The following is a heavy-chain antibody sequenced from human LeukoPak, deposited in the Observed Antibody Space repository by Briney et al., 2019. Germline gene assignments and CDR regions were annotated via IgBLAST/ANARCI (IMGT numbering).Heavy chain of an antibody. Sequence: SETLSLTCAVYGGSLSGYYWNWIRQAPGKGLEWIGEINHSGSTNYNPSLKSRVTISVDTSKNQFSLRLSSLTAADTAVYYCARGPRSVLATGKDYYYGMDVWGQGTTVTVFS. CDR2: INHSGST. CDR3: ARGPRSVLATGKDYYYGMDV. J-gene: IGHJ6*02. V-gene: IGHV4-34*01. CDR1: GGSLSGYY. D-gene: IGHD2-21*02.